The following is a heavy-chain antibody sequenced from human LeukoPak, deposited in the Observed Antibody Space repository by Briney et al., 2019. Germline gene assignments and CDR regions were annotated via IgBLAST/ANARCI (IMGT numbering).Heavy chain of an antibody. J-gene: IGHJ4*02. CDR3: ATEYCTNGVCRRYYFDY. CDR1: GFTFSSYG. Sequence: PGGSLRLSCAASGFTFSSYGMHWVRQAPGKGREWVAFIRYDGSNKYYADSVKGRFTISRDNSKNTLYLQMNSLRAEDTAVYYCATEYCTNGVCRRYYFDYWGQGTLVTVSS. D-gene: IGHD2-8*01. V-gene: IGHV3-30*02. CDR2: IRYDGSNK.